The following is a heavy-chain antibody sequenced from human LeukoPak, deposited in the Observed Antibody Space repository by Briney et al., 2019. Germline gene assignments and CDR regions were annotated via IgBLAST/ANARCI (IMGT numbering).Heavy chain of an antibody. Sequence: GGSLRLSCAASGFTVSRSYMNWVRQAPGRGLEWVSVIYSSGSAFYADSVKDRFITSRDNSKNTLFLQMNRLTGEDTAVYYCSRDTRDDFWSGFSETWGQGTMVTVSS. CDR2: IYSSGSA. V-gene: IGHV3-66*01. CDR3: SRDTRDDFWSGFSET. D-gene: IGHD3-3*01. J-gene: IGHJ5*02. CDR1: GFTVSRSY.